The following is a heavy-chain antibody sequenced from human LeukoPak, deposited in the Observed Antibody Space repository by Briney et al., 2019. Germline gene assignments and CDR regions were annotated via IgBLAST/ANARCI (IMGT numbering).Heavy chain of an antibody. CDR2: IYHSGST. D-gene: IGHD3-10*01. Sequence: SETLSLTCTVSGGSISGYYWSWIRQPPGKGLEWIGYIYHSGSTNYKPSLKSRVTISVDTSKNQFSLKLSSVTAADTAVYYCARGGYYGLGNDFRFDPWGQGTLVTVSS. CDR3: ARGGYYGLGNDFRFDP. CDR1: GGSISGYY. V-gene: IGHV4-59*01. J-gene: IGHJ5*02.